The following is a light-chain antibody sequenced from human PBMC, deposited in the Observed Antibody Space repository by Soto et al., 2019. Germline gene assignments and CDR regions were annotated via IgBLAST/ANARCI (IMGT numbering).Light chain of an antibody. CDR2: AAS. V-gene: IGKV3-20*01. CDR3: QQQGT. CDR1: QSLSSSY. J-gene: IGKJ2*01. Sequence: EIVLTQFPGTLSLSPGERATLSCRPSQSLSSSYLVWYQQKPGQAPRLLIYAASRRATGIPDRFSGSGSATEYTRGISILEPEDSAVYYCQQQGTFGQGTKLEIK.